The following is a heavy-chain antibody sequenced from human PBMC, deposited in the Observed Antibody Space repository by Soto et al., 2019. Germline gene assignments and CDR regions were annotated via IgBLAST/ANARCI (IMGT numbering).Heavy chain of an antibody. D-gene: IGHD1-26*01. V-gene: IGHV1-8*01. CDR2: VNPNNGDT. J-gene: IGHJ4*02. CDR1: GYTFSNYD. Sequence: QVQLVQSGAELKKPGASVKVSCKASGYTFSNYDMNWVRQATGQGPEWIGWVNPNNGDTGYAPKFKGRVTLTTGISTTTAYMELTSLRSEDTAMYYCATVGRKGAAIDFDYWGQGTLLTVSS. CDR3: ATVGRKGAAIDFDY.